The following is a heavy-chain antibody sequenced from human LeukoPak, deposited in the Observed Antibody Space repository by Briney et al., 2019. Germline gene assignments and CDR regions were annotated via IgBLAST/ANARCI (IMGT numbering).Heavy chain of an antibody. CDR2: ISYDGSNK. J-gene: IGHJ4*02. V-gene: IGHV3-30-3*01. D-gene: IGHD2-2*01. CDR1: GFTFSSYA. Sequence: SGRSLRLSCAASGFTFSSYAMHWVRQAPGKGLEWVAVISYDGSNKYYADSVKGRFTISRDNSKNTLYLQMNSLRAEDTAVYYCARDPQSIVVVPAAVDYWGQGTLVTVSS. CDR3: ARDPQSIVVVPAAVDY.